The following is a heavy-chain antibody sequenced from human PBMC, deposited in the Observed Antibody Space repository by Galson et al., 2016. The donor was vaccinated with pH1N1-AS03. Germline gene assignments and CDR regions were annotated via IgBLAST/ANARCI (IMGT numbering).Heavy chain of an antibody. J-gene: IGHJ5*02. CDR3: VGCKAAAHTWWFDP. CDR1: SGSISSADYY. CDR2: IYYNGTT. Sequence: LSLTCTVSSGSISSADYYWGWIRQPPGKGLEWIGYIYYNGTTDYNPSLKSRVTISLDTSKKQFSLKLNSVTAADTAVHYCVGCKAAAHTWWFDPWGQGTLVTVSS. V-gene: IGHV4-30-4*01. D-gene: IGHD6-13*01.